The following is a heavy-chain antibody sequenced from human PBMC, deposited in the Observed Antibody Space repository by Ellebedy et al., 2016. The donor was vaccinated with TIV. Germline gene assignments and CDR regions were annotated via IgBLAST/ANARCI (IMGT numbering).Heavy chain of an antibody. CDR3: AAGSREYWFDP. D-gene: IGHD3-10*01. Sequence: ESLKISCAASGFSFSSYIMNWVRQAPGKAPAWVSSISSDSSDLSYADSGKGRFTISRDNAKNLLYLQMNTLGVEDTAVYYCAAGSREYWFDPWGQGTLVTVSS. V-gene: IGHV3-21*01. CDR1: GFSFSSYI. CDR2: ISSDSSDL. J-gene: IGHJ5*02.